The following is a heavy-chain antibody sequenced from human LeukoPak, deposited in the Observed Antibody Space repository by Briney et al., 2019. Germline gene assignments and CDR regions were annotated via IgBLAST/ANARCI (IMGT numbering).Heavy chain of an antibody. V-gene: IGHV3-48*03. CDR1: GFTFSSYE. CDR3: AGSIWTNRYYYYGTDV. D-gene: IGHD6-13*01. J-gene: IGHJ6*04. CDR2: ISSSGSTI. Sequence: GGSLRLSCAASGFTFSSYEMNWVRQAPGKGLEWVSYISSSGSTIYYADSVKGRFTISRDNAKNSLYLQMNSLRAEDTAVYYCAGSIWTNRYYYYGTDVWGEGTTVTVSS.